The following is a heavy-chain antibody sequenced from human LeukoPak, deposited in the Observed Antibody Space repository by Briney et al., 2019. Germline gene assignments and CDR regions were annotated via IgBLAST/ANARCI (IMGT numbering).Heavy chain of an antibody. CDR2: ISYDGSNK. J-gene: IGHJ5*02. CDR1: GFAFSSYC. Sequence: GRSLRLSCAASGFAFSSYCMRWVRQPPGKGLEWVAVISYDGSNKYYADSVNGRLTISRENSKNTLYLKMNSLRAEDTAVYYCAKDGNIVLVTYWFDPWGQGTLVTVSS. CDR3: AKDGNIVLVTYWFDP. D-gene: IGHD2-21*02. V-gene: IGHV3-30*18.